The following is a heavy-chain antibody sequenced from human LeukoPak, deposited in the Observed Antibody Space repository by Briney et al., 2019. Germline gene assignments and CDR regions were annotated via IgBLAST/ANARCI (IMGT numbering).Heavy chain of an antibody. D-gene: IGHD3-10*01. V-gene: IGHV4-59*01. CDR3: ARVGGLDYYGSGSYDY. CDR2: IYYSGST. CDR1: GGSISSYY. Sequence: SENLSLTCTVSGGSISSYYWSWIRQPPGKGLEWIGYIYYSGSTNYNPSLKSRVTISVDTSKNQFSLKLSSVTAADTAVYYCARVGGLDYYGSGSYDYWGQGTLVTVSS. J-gene: IGHJ4*02.